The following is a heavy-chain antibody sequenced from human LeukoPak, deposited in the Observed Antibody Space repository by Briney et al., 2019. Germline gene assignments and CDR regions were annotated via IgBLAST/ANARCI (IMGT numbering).Heavy chain of an antibody. Sequence: SETLSLTCTVSGGSISPYYWTWSRQPPGKGLEWIGYVHYSGSTKYNPSLKSRVTISLDTSKNQFSLRLSSVSAADTAVYYCARHRAYSSSSPFDYWGQGTLVTVSS. D-gene: IGHD6-6*01. V-gene: IGHV4-59*08. CDR2: VHYSGST. CDR3: ARHRAYSSSSPFDY. CDR1: GGSISPYY. J-gene: IGHJ4*02.